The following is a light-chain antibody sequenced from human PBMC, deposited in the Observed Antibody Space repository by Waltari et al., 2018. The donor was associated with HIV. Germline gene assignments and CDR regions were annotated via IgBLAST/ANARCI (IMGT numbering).Light chain of an antibody. CDR2: LGS. V-gene: IGKV2-28*01. J-gene: IGKJ2*01. Sequence: DFVMTQSPLPLPVTPGEPASLSCRSSQSLLHRNGYNYLDWYLQKPGPSPQLLIYLGSNRASGVPDRFSGSGSGTEFTLKISRVEAEYVGVYYCMQALQSPFTFGQGTKLEIK. CDR3: MQALQSPFT. CDR1: QSLLHRNGYNY.